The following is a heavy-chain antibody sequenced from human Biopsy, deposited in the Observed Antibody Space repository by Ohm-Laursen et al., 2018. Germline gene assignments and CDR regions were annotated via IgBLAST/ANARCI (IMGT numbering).Heavy chain of an antibody. CDR1: GGSITGYE. D-gene: IGHD1-26*01. J-gene: IGHJ3*02. CDR2: IYYSGGT. Sequence: GTLSLTWSVSGGSITGYEWSWIRLAPGKGLEWIGYIYYSGGTKYNPSLASRVTFSVDMSKSQFSLKLYSVTAADTAVYYCARVEAGTYDALDIWGQGTLVAVSA. V-gene: IGHV4-59*01. CDR3: ARVEAGTYDALDI.